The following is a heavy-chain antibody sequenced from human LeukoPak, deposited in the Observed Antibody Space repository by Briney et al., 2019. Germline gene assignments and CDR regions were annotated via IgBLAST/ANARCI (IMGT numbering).Heavy chain of an antibody. D-gene: IGHD6-19*01. CDR3: ARDVDTSSGWTGDY. V-gene: IGHV3-23*01. J-gene: IGHJ4*02. Sequence: GGSLGLSCAASGFTFSSYAMSWVRQAPGKGLEWVSAISGSGGSTYYADSVKGRLTISRDNSKNTLYLQMNSLRAEDTAVYYCARDVDTSSGWTGDYWGQGTLVTVSS. CDR2: ISGSGGST. CDR1: GFTFSSYA.